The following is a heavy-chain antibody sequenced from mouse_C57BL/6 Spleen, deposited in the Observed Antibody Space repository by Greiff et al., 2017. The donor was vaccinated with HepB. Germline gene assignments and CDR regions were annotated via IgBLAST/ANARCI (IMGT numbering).Heavy chain of an antibody. Sequence: QVQLQQSGPELVKPGASVKISCKASGYAFSSSWMNWVKQRPGKGLEWIGRIYPGDGDTNYNGKFKGKATLTADNSSSTAYMQLSSLTYKDSAVYFCARSGPIYAMDYWGQGTSVTVSS. CDR3: ARSGPIYAMDY. J-gene: IGHJ4*01. CDR1: GYAFSSSW. CDR2: IYPGDGDT. D-gene: IGHD4-1*01. V-gene: IGHV1-82*01.